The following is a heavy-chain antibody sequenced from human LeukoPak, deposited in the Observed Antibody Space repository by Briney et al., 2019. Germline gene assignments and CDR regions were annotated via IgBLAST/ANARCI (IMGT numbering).Heavy chain of an antibody. CDR3: ARASHDYGDYSHFDY. J-gene: IGHJ4*02. CDR1: GGSISSRNW. D-gene: IGHD4-17*01. CDR2: IYHSGST. Sequence: TSETLSLTCAVSGGSISSRNWWSWVRQPPGQGLEWIGEIYHSGSTNYNPSLKTRVTISVDKSKNQFSLKLSSVTAADTAVYYCARASHDYGDYSHFDYWGQGTLVTVSS. V-gene: IGHV4-4*02.